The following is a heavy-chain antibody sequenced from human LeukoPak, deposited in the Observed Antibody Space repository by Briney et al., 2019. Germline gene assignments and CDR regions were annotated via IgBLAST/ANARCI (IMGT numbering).Heavy chain of an antibody. Sequence: ASVKVSCKASGYTFTSYDINWVRQATGQGLEWMGWMNPNSGNTGYAQKFQGRVTITRNTSISTAYMELSSLRSEDTAVYYCARGRGGGRYYDFWSGYYWYFDYWGQGTLVTVSS. V-gene: IGHV1-8*03. CDR3: ARGRGGGRYYDFWSGYYWYFDY. CDR1: GYTFTSYD. J-gene: IGHJ4*02. D-gene: IGHD3-3*01. CDR2: MNPNSGNT.